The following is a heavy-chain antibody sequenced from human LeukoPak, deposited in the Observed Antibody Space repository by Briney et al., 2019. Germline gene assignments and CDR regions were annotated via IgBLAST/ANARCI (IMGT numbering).Heavy chain of an antibody. CDR1: GYTFTSYG. J-gene: IGHJ4*02. D-gene: IGHD5-24*01. V-gene: IGHV1-69*13. CDR2: IIPIFGTA. Sequence: SVKVSCKASGYTFTSYGISWVRQAPGQGLEWMGGIIPIFGTANYAQKFQGRVTITADESTSTAYMELSSLRSEDTAVYYCARGRWLQLRSFDYWGQGTLVTVSS. CDR3: ARGRWLQLRSFDY.